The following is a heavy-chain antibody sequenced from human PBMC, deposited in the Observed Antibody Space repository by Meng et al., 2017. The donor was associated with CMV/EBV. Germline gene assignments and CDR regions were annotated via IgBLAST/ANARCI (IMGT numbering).Heavy chain of an antibody. V-gene: IGHV4-30-2*01. CDR3: ARGYGNSAIALDY. CDR1: GACTSGGGYI. Sequence: SGACTSGGGYIWSRIRQRPGRGLYGIVYRSDTGRTYLYLTRKRRITISVDTSNDRFSLRLIAVVAADTSVYYCARGYGNSAIALDYWGQGTLVTVSS. CDR2: RSDTGRT. J-gene: IGHJ4*02. D-gene: IGHD2/OR15-2a*01.